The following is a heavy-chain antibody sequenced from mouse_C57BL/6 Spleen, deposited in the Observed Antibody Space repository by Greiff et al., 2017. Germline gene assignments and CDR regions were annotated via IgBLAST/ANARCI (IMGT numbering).Heavy chain of an antibody. J-gene: IGHJ2*01. CDR2: IYPSDSET. V-gene: IGHV1-61*01. CDR3: ATTGTGY. D-gene: IGHD4-1*02. CDR1: GYTFTSYW. Sequence: QVQLQQPGAELVRPGSSVKLSCKASGYTFTSYWMDWVKQRPGQGLEWIGNIYPSDSETHYNQKFKDKDTLTVDKTASTAYMQLSSLTAEDSAVYYCATTGTGYWGQGTTLTVSS.